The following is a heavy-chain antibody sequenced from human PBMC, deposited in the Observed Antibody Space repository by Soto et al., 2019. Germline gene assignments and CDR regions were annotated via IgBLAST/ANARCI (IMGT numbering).Heavy chain of an antibody. Sequence: ASVKVSCKASGYTFTSYAMHWVRQAPGQRLEWMGWINTGNGKTKYSQKLQGRVTITRDTSASTAYMEQSSLRSEDTAEYYCAPPEGQYYVFSTGYYRSYYYGMDVWGQGTTVTVSS. CDR1: GYTFTSYA. CDR2: INTGNGKT. D-gene: IGHD3-3*01. V-gene: IGHV1-3*04. CDR3: APPEGQYYVFSTGYYRSYYYGMDV. J-gene: IGHJ6*02.